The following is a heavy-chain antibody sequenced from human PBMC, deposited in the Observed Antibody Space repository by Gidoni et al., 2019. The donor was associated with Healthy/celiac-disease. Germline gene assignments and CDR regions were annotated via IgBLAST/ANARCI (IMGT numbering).Heavy chain of an antibody. J-gene: IGHJ4*02. CDR2: ISSSSSYI. CDR1: GFTFRTYR. V-gene: IGHV3-21*01. D-gene: IGHD6-19*01. Sequence: DVQRGESGGGLVKPGGYLRPRCSAPGFTFRTYRMNWVRQAPGKGLEWVSSISSSSSYIYYADSVKGRFTISRDNAKNSLYLQMNSLRAEDTAVYYCARDLPSIAVAGTDANFDYWGQGTLVTVSS. CDR3: ARDLPSIAVAGTDANFDY.